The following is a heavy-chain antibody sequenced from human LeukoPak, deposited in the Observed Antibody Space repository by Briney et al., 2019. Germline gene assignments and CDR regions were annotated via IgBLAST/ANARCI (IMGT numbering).Heavy chain of an antibody. D-gene: IGHD3-22*01. CDR1: GGSISSSSYY. CDR3: ARDYRYDSSGPSAFDI. Sequence: SETLSLTCTVSGGSISSSSYYWGWIRQPPGKGLEWIGSIYYSGSTYYNPSLKSRVTISVDTSKNQFSLKLSSVTAADTAVYYCARDYRYDSSGPSAFDIWGQGTMVTVSS. J-gene: IGHJ3*02. V-gene: IGHV4-39*07. CDR2: IYYSGST.